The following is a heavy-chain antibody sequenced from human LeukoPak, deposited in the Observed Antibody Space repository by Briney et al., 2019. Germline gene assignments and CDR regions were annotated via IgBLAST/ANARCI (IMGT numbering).Heavy chain of an antibody. Sequence: PSETLSLTCAVYGGSFSGYYWSWIRQPPGKGLEWIGEINHSGSTNYNPSLKSRVTISVDTSKNQFSLKLSSVTAADTAVYYCARRGSSGWLYFDYWGQGTLVTVSS. CDR1: GGSFSGYY. V-gene: IGHV4-34*01. D-gene: IGHD6-19*01. CDR2: INHSGST. J-gene: IGHJ4*02. CDR3: ARRGSSGWLYFDY.